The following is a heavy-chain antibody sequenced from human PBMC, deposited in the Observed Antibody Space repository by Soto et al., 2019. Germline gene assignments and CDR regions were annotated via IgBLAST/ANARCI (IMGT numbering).Heavy chain of an antibody. V-gene: IGHV4-39*01. D-gene: IGHD6-6*01. CDR3: ARHAGRLYSSSSYSHDY. J-gene: IGHJ4*02. CDR1: GGSISSSSYY. CDR2: IYYSGST. Sequence: SETLSLTCTVSGGSISSSSYYWGWIRQPPGKGLEWIGSIYYSGSTYYNPSLKSRVTISVDTSKNQFSLKLSSVTAADTSVYYCARHAGRLYSSSSYSHDYWGQGTLVTVSS.